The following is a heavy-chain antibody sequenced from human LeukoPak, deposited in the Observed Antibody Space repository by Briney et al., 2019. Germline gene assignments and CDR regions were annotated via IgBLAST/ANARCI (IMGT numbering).Heavy chain of an antibody. CDR1: GGTFSSYA. D-gene: IGHD6-6*01. J-gene: IGHJ4*02. Sequence: SVKVSCKASGGTFSSYAISWVRQAPGQGLEWMGGIIPIFGTANYAQKFQGRVTITTDESTSTAYMELSSLRSEDTAVYYCAREAAIAARRLVPEYYFDYWGQGTLVTVSS. V-gene: IGHV1-69*05. CDR2: IIPIFGTA. CDR3: AREAAIAARRLVPEYYFDY.